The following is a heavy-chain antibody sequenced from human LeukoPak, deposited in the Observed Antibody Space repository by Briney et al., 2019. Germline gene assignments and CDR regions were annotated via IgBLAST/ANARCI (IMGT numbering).Heavy chain of an antibody. V-gene: IGHV3-73*01. CDR1: GFTFSGSA. D-gene: IGHD2-15*01. CDR3: SVNYCSGGSCYMF. Sequence: PGGSLRLSCAASGFTFSGSAMHWVRQASGKGLEWVGRIRSKANSYATGYVASVKGRFTISRDDSRNTAYLQMNSLKIEDTAVYYCSVNYCSGGSCYMFWGQGTLVTVSS. CDR2: IRSKANSYAT. J-gene: IGHJ4*02.